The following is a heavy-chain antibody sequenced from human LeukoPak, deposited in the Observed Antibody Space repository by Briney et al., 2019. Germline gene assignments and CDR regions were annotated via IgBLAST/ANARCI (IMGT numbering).Heavy chain of an antibody. D-gene: IGHD7-27*01. CDR1: GFTFSSYS. CDR2: ISSSSSYI. J-gene: IGHJ5*02. V-gene: IGHV3-21*01. Sequence: GRSLRLSCAASGFTFSSYSMNWVRQAPGKGLEWVSSISSSSSYIYYADSVKGRFTISRDNAKNSLYLQLNSLRAEDTAVYYCASPNWGSNWFDPWGQGTLVTVSS. CDR3: ASPNWGSNWFDP.